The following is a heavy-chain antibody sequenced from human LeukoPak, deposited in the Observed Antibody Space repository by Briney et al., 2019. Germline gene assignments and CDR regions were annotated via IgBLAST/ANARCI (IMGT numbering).Heavy chain of an antibody. V-gene: IGHV3-74*01. D-gene: IGHD3-10*01. Sequence: GGSLRLSCAASGFTFSNFWMYWVRQPPGKGLVWVSRISSDGSNTNYADSVKGRFTISRDNAKNTLYLQMDSLRAEDTAVYYCAKDRAAMALWGQGTLVTVSS. CDR2: ISSDGSNT. CDR1: GFTFSNFW. J-gene: IGHJ4*02. CDR3: AKDRAAMAL.